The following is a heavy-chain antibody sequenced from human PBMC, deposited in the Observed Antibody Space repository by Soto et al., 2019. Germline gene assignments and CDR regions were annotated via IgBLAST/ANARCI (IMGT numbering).Heavy chain of an antibody. J-gene: IGHJ4*02. CDR1: GFTFSSNC. Sequence: GGSLRLSCAASGFTFSSNCMNWVRQAPGKGLEWVSVIFSGSNTYYADSVKGRFTISRDTSKNTLYLQMNTLRADDTAVYYCARGQGGNTPFDYWGQGTPVTVSS. D-gene: IGHD3-16*01. CDR2: IFSGSNT. V-gene: IGHV3-53*01. CDR3: ARGQGGNTPFDY.